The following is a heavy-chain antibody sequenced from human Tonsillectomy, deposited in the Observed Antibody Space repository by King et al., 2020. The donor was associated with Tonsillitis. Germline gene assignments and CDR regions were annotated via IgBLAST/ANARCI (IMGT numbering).Heavy chain of an antibody. CDR3: ARPSYYDSSGYSFSDY. J-gene: IGHJ4*02. D-gene: IGHD3-22*01. CDR2: IYPGDSDT. V-gene: IGHV5-51*01. Sequence: QLVQSGAEVKKPGESLKISCKGSGYTFTSYWIGWVRQMPGKGLEWMGIIYPGDSDTRYSPSFQGQVTISADKSISTAYLQWSSLKASDTAMYYCARPSYYDSSGYSFSDYWGQGTLVTVSS. CDR1: GYTFTSYW.